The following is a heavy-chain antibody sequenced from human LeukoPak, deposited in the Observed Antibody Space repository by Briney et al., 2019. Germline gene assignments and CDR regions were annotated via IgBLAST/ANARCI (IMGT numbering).Heavy chain of an antibody. CDR3: ARLPTYYYDSSGYFGFDY. V-gene: IGHV4-38-2*02. D-gene: IGHD3-22*01. Sequence: SETLSLTCSVSGYSISSGYYWGWIRQPPGMGLEWIGNIYHSGSTYYNPSLKSRVTISLDTSKNQFSLKLSSVTAADTAVYYCARLPTYYYDSSGYFGFDYWGQGTLVTVSS. J-gene: IGHJ4*02. CDR2: IYHSGST. CDR1: GYSISSGYY.